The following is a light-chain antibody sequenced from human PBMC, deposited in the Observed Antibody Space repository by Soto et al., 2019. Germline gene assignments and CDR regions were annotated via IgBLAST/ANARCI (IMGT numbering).Light chain of an antibody. CDR1: SSDVGGYNF. J-gene: IGLJ1*01. V-gene: IGLV2-14*01. CDR3: LSYSSSTSPYV. Sequence: QSVLTQPASVSGSRGQSITISCTGTSSDVGGYNFVSWYQQHPGKAPKLMIYDVTNRPSGVSNRFSGSKSGNTASLTISGLQAEDEADYYCLSYSSSTSPYVLGTGTKVTVL. CDR2: DVT.